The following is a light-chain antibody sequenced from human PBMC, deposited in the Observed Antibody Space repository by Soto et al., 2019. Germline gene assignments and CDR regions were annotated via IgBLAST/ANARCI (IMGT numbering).Light chain of an antibody. CDR1: QSVSSGH. Sequence: DILLTQSPGTLSLSRGERASLSCRASQSVSSGHLAWYQQKPGQAPSLLIYGASSRATGIPDRFSGSGSGTDFTLTISRLEPEDYAVYYCQQYGHSLWTFGQGTKVDIK. J-gene: IGKJ1*01. CDR3: QQYGHSLWT. CDR2: GAS. V-gene: IGKV3-20*01.